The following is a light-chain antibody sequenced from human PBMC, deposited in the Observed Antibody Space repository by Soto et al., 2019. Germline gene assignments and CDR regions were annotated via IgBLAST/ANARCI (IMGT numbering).Light chain of an antibody. Sequence: DIQMTQSPSSLSASVGDRVTITCQASQDITNYLNWYQKKPGKAPKLLICDASNLETGVPSRFSGSGSGTYFTFTISSMQPEDIATYYCQQSNGLPTFGGGTKVEIK. CDR3: QQSNGLPT. V-gene: IGKV1-33*01. CDR2: DAS. J-gene: IGKJ4*01. CDR1: QDITNY.